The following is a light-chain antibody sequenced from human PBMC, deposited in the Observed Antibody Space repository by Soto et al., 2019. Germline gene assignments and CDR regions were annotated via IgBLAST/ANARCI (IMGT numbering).Light chain of an antibody. J-gene: IGKJ4*01. Sequence: EIQMTQFPSSVSASVGDRFTITCMASQTLSNYLTWFQQKPGKAPKVLIYGAYTLQSGVTSRFSGSGSGAEFTLTISNLQPEDSATYYCQQSFSPLLTFGGGTKVDIK. V-gene: IGKV1-39*01. CDR3: QQSFSPLLT. CDR2: GAY. CDR1: QTLSNY.